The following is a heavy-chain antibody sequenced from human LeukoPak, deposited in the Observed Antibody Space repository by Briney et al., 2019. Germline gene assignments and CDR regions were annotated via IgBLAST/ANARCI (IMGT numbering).Heavy chain of an antibody. Sequence: PGGSLRLSCPASGFTFSKHAMSWGRQAPGKGLEWVSVISISGDGTYYADSVKGRFTISRDNSKNTLYLQINSLRAVDTALYYCAKHRVVREVLPDYDFDHWGQGTLVTVSS. CDR2: ISISGDGT. CDR1: GFTFSKHA. J-gene: IGHJ4*02. CDR3: AKHRVVREVLPDYDFDH. D-gene: IGHD3-10*01. V-gene: IGHV3-23*01.